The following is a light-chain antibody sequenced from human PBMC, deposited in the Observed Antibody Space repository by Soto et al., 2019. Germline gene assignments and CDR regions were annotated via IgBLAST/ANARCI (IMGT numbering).Light chain of an antibody. CDR2: KAS. Sequence: DIQMTQSPSTLSASVGDRVTITCRASQSISSWLAWYQQKPGKAPNLLIYKASTLQSGVPSRFSGSGSGTEFILTISSLQPDDFATYYCQQYNDYSLTFGQGTKVDIK. J-gene: IGKJ1*01. CDR3: QQYNDYSLT. V-gene: IGKV1-5*03. CDR1: QSISSW.